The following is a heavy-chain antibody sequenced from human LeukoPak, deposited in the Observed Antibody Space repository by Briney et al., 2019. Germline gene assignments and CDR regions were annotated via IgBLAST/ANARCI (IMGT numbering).Heavy chain of an antibody. D-gene: IGHD3-9*01. CDR3: ARDPTRRYPFDY. J-gene: IGHJ4*02. Sequence: SVKVSCKASGGTFSSYAISWVRQAPGQGLEWMGRIIPILGIANYAQKFQGRVTITADKSTSTAYMELSSLRSEDTAVYYCARDPTRRYPFDYWGQGTLVTVSS. V-gene: IGHV1-69*04. CDR2: IIPILGIA. CDR1: GGTFSSYA.